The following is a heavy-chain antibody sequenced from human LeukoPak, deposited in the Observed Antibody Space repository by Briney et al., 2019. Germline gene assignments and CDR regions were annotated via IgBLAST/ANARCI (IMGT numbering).Heavy chain of an antibody. CDR1: GFTFSSYA. J-gene: IGHJ4*02. V-gene: IGHV3-23*01. D-gene: IGHD6-19*01. CDR3: AKGRGGWPHRYYFVY. Sequence: GGSLRLSCAASGFTFSSYAMGWVRQAPGKGLEWVSTISTSGYYADSVKGRFTISRDNSKNALYLQMNGLRAEDTSVYYCAKGRGGWPHRYYFVYWDQGTLVTVSS. CDR2: ISTSG.